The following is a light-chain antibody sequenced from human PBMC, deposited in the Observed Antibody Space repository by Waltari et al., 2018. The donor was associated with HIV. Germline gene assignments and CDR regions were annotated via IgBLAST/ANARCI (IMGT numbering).Light chain of an antibody. CDR2: HDS. Sequence: SYELTQPPSVSVSPGQTASITCSGDHLDNKSIWWYQQKSGQSPVLVIYHDSKRPPGIPERFSGSSSGHTATLTISETQTVDEADYYCQTWDNNFYVFGTGTKVTVL. CDR1: HLDNKS. J-gene: IGLJ1*01. V-gene: IGLV3-1*01. CDR3: QTWDNNFYV.